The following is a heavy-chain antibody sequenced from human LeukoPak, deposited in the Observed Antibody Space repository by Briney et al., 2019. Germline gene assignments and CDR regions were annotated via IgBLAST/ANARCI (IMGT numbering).Heavy chain of an antibody. CDR3: ATSQLQWLVPDY. D-gene: IGHD6-19*01. CDR1: GFTFSSYA. CDR2: ISGSGGST. V-gene: IGHV3-23*01. Sequence: GGSLRLSCAASGFTFSSYAMSWVRQAPGKGLEWVSGISGSGGSTYYADSVKGRFTISRDNSKNTLYLQMNSLRAEDTAVYYCATSQLQWLVPDYWGQGTLVTVSS. J-gene: IGHJ4*02.